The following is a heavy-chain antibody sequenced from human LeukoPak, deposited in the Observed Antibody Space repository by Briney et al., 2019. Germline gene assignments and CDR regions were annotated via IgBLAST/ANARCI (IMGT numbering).Heavy chain of an antibody. CDR2: IKSKTDGGTT. CDR3: TTDITMVRGVTRFTDY. V-gene: IGHV3-15*01. Sequence: PGGSLRLSCAASGFTFSSYEMNWVRQAPGKGLEWVGRIKSKTDGGTTDYAAPVKGRFTISRDDSKNTLYLQMNSLKTEDTAVYYCTTDITMVRGVTRFTDYWGQGTLVTVSS. J-gene: IGHJ4*02. D-gene: IGHD3-10*01. CDR1: GFTFSSYE.